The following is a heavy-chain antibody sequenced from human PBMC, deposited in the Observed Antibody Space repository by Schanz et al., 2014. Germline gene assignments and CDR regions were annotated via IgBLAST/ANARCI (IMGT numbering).Heavy chain of an antibody. D-gene: IGHD4-4*01. CDR1: GLTLSDYW. CDR2: IRADGRMT. CDR3: AGGKTTGLAY. V-gene: IGHV3-74*01. Sequence: EVQLVESGGGLVQPGGSLRLSCAASGLTLSDYWMHWVRQAPGKGPEWISHIRADGRMTNYAASVEGRFTISRDVAKNTLYLQMFSLRAEDMGVYYCAGGKTTGLAYWGQGTLVIVSS. J-gene: IGHJ4*02.